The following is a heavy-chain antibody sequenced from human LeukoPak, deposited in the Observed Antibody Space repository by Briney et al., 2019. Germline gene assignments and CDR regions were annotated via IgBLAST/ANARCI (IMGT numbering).Heavy chain of an antibody. V-gene: IGHV3-74*01. CDR3: ARGGPGTGMDY. J-gene: IGHJ4*02. D-gene: IGHD1-1*01. CDR1: GFTFSSLW. Sequence: GGSLRLSCVASGFTFSSLWMHWVRQAPGKGLVWVSRINNDEITTTYADSVKGRFTISRDNAKNTLYLQMNSLRAEDTAIYYCARGGPGTGMDYWGQGALVTVSS. CDR2: INNDEITT.